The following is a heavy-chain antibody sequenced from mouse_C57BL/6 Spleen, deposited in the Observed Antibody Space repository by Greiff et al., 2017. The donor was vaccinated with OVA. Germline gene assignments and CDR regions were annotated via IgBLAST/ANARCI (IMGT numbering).Heavy chain of an antibody. J-gene: IGHJ2*01. D-gene: IGHD2-3*01. CDR2: IYPGSGST. CDR1: GYTFTSYW. CDR3: ARNSRRGLLQGY. Sequence: QVQLQQPGAELVKPGASVKLSCKASGYTFTSYWITWVKQRPGQGLEWIGDIYPGSGSTNYNEKFKSKATLTVDPSSSTAYMQLSSLTSEDSAVYYCARNSRRGLLQGYWGQGTTLTVAS. V-gene: IGHV1-55*01.